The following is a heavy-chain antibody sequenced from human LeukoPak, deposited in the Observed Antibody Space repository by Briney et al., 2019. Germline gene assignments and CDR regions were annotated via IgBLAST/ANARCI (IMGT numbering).Heavy chain of an antibody. CDR2: ISSSSSYI. V-gene: IGHV3-21*01. D-gene: IGHD2-2*01. CDR3: ARDRVTPAAPSGYFDY. Sequence: GGSLRLSCAASGFTFSSYSMNWVRQAPGKGLEWVSSISSSSSYIYYADSVKGRFTISRDNAKNSLYLQMNSLRAEDTAVYYCARDRVTPAAPSGYFDYWGQGTLVTVSS. CDR1: GFTFSSYS. J-gene: IGHJ4*02.